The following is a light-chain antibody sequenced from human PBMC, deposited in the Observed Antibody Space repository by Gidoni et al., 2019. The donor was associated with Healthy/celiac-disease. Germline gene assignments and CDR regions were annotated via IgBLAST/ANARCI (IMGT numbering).Light chain of an antibody. CDR2: AAS. CDR3: QQSYSTLQT. CDR1: QSISSY. Sequence: DIQMTQSPSSLSASVGDRVTITCRASQSISSYLNWYQQNPGKAPKLLIYAASSLQSGVPSRFSGSGSGTDFTLTISSLQPEDFATYYCQQSYSTLQTFGQGTKVEIK. V-gene: IGKV1-39*01. J-gene: IGKJ1*01.